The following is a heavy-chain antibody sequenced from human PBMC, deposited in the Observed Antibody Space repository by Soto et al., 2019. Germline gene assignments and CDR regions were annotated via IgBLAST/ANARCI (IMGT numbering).Heavy chain of an antibody. CDR3: AAPDYYDSSGYYCLGAGCYYYYGMDV. Sequence: GASVKVSCKASGFTFTSSAVQWVRQARGQRLEWIGWIVVGSGNTNYAQKFQERVTITRDMSTSTAYMELSSLRSEDTAVYYCAAPDYYDSSGYYCLGAGCYYYYGMDVWGQGTTVTVSS. V-gene: IGHV1-58*01. CDR2: IVVGSGNT. D-gene: IGHD3-22*01. CDR1: GFTFTSSA. J-gene: IGHJ6*02.